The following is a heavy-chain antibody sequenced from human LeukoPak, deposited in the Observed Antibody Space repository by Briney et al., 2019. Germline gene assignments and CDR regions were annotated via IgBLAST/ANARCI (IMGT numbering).Heavy chain of an antibody. D-gene: IGHD2/OR15-2a*01. Sequence: PGGSLRLSCAASGFTFSTYTMSWVRHAPGKGLEWVSSISSSSTYVYYAGSVKGRFTISRDNAKNSLYLQMNSLRAEDTAVYYCARVAGYCSSTSNCYFDYWGQGTLVTVSS. CDR3: ARVAGYCSSTSNCYFDY. J-gene: IGHJ4*02. CDR2: ISSSSTYV. CDR1: GFTFSTYT. V-gene: IGHV3-21*01.